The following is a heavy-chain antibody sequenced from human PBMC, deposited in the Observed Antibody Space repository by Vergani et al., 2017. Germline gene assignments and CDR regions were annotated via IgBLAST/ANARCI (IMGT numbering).Heavy chain of an antibody. CDR3: ARGNNNGGWFDP. J-gene: IGHJ5*02. D-gene: IGHD1/OR15-1a*01. CDR2: INPNSGGT. V-gene: IGHV1-2*02. Sequence: QVQLVQSGAEVKKPGASVKVSCKASGYTFTDYYIHWVRQAPGQGLEWMGWINPNSGGTNYAQKCQGRVTMTRETSISTAYMEVSRLRSDDPAVYYCARGNNNGGWFDPWGKGTRVIVSS. CDR1: GYTFTDYY.